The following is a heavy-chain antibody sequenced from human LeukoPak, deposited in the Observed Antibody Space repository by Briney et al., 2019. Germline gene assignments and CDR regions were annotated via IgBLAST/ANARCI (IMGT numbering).Heavy chain of an antibody. J-gene: IGHJ3*02. V-gene: IGHV1-46*01. CDR3: ARERALGYCSSTSCPKAFDI. CDR1: GYTFTSYY. D-gene: IGHD2-2*01. CDR2: INPSGGST. Sequence: ASVKVSCKASGYTFTSYYMHWVRQAPGQGLEWMGIINPSGGSTSYAQKFQGRVTMTRDTSTSTVYMELSSLRSEDTAVYYCARERALGYCSSTSCPKAFDIWSQGTMVTVSS.